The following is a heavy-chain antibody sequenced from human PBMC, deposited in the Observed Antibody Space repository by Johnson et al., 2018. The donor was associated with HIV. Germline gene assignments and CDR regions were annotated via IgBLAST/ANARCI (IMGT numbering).Heavy chain of an antibody. J-gene: IGHJ3*02. CDR1: GFTFSSYG. V-gene: IGHV3-30*02. D-gene: IGHD6-13*01. CDR2: IRYDGSNK. Sequence: QEQLVESGGGVVQPGGSLRLSCAASGFTFSSYGMHWVRQAPGKGLEWVAFIRYDGSNKYYVDSVKGRFTISRDNAKNSLYLQMNSLRAEDTAVYYCAREGWKSSSWYRMSAFDIWGQGTMVTVSS. CDR3: AREGWKSSSWYRMSAFDI.